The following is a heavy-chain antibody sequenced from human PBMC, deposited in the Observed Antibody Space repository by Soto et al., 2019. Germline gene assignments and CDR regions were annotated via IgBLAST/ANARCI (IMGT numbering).Heavy chain of an antibody. CDR2: IKSKTDGGTT. CDR3: TTDRWSGYLFRGNRVDY. J-gene: IGHJ4*02. Sequence: KAGGSLRLSCAASGFTFSNALMSWVRQSPGKGLEWVGRIKSKTDGGTTDYAAPVKGRFTISRDDSKNTLYLQMNSLKTEDTAVYYCTTDRWSGYLFRGNRVDYWGQGTLVTVSS. V-gene: IGHV3-15*01. D-gene: IGHD3-3*01. CDR1: GFTFSNAL.